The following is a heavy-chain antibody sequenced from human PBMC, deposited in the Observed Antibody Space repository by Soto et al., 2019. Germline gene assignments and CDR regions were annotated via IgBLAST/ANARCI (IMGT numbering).Heavy chain of an antibody. V-gene: IGHV3-30*18. D-gene: IGHD4-17*01. CDR1: GFTFSDYG. Sequence: QVQLAESGGGVVQPGGSLRLSCAASGFTFSDYGIDWIRQAPGKGLEWVAVISHEGSVQYYEDSVKGRFTVSRDNSNNILYIQMNSLSPEDKAMYYCAKEGSTKVSRWDDYWGQGTLVTVSS. CDR2: ISHEGSVQ. CDR3: AKEGSTKVSRWDDY. J-gene: IGHJ4*02.